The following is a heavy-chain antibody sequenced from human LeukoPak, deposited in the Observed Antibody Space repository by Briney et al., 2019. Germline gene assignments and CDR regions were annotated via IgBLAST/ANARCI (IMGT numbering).Heavy chain of an antibody. CDR3: ARGPIAVAGIEFDY. Sequence: PSETLSLTCAVSGGSISSSSYYWGWIRQPPGKGLEWIGSIYYSGSTYYNPSLKSRVTISVDTSKNQFSLKLSSVTAADTAVYYCARGPIAVAGIEFDYWGQGTLVTVSS. D-gene: IGHD6-19*01. J-gene: IGHJ4*02. CDR1: GGSISSSSYY. V-gene: IGHV4-39*01. CDR2: IYYSGST.